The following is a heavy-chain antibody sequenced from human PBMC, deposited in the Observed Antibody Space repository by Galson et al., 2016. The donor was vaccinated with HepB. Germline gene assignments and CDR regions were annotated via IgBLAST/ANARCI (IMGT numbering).Heavy chain of an antibody. CDR2: INPGGGST. J-gene: IGHJ4*02. CDR3: ARAGGYSSPLDY. CDR1: GYTFTTYY. D-gene: IGHD5-18*01. V-gene: IGHV1-46*01. Sequence: SVKVSCKASGYTFTTYYMHWVRQAPGQGLEWMGIINPGGGSTNYAQKFQGRVTLTWDTSTSTVYMELSSLKSEDTAVYYCARAGGYSSPLDYWGRGTLVTVSS.